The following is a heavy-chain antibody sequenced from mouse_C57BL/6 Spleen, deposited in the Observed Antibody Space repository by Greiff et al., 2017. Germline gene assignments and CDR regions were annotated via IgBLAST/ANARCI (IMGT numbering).Heavy chain of an antibody. Sequence: VQLQQSGPELVKPGDSVKISCKASGYSFTGYFMNWVMQSHGKSLEWIGRINPYNGDTFYNQKFKGKATLTVDKSSSTAHMELRSLTSEDSAVYYCARSGSSYEGYYFDYWGQGTTLTVSS. D-gene: IGHD1-1*01. V-gene: IGHV1-20*01. J-gene: IGHJ2*01. CDR3: ARSGSSYEGYYFDY. CDR1: GYSFTGYF. CDR2: INPYNGDT.